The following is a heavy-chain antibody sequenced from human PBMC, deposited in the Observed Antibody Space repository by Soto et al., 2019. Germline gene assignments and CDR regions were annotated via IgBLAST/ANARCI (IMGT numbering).Heavy chain of an antibody. CDR2: IYPDDSDG. D-gene: IGHD3-22*01. V-gene: IGHV5-51*01. CDR3: ARHEHYYDSSGYYSLPDY. Sequence: GESLKISCKGSGYSFTNYWIGWVRQMPGKGLEWMGIIYPDDSDGRYSPSFQGQVTISADKSISTAYLQWSSLKASDTAMYYCARHEHYYDSSGYYSLPDYWGQGTLVTVSS. CDR1: GYSFTNYW. J-gene: IGHJ4*02.